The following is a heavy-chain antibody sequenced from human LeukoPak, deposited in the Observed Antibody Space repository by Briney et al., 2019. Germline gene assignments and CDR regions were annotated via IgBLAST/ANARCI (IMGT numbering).Heavy chain of an antibody. CDR1: GGSFSGYY. Sequence: PSETLSLTCAVYGGSFSGYYWSWIRQPPGKGLEWIGEINHSGSTNYNPSLKSRVTISVDTSKNQFSLKLSSVTAADTAVYYCARVGAASDFDYWGQGTLVTVSS. J-gene: IGHJ4*02. D-gene: IGHD3-10*01. CDR3: ARVGAASDFDY. CDR2: INHSGST. V-gene: IGHV4-34*01.